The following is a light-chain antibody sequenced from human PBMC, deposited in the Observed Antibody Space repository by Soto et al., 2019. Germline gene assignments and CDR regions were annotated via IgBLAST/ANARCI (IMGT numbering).Light chain of an antibody. CDR3: AAWDDSLNGVV. J-gene: IGLJ2*01. CDR2: SNT. V-gene: IGLV1-44*01. Sequence: QSVLTQPHSASGTPGQTIAISCSGGSSNIGSHTVNWYQKLPGTAPRLLIYSNTQRPSGVPDRFSGSKSGTSASLAISGLQSEYEGDYYCAAWDDSLNGVVFGGGTKVTVL. CDR1: SSNIGSHT.